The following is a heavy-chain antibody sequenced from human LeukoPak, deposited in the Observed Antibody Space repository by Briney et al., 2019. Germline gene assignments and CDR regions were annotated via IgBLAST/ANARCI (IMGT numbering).Heavy chain of an antibody. CDR1: DGSINSYY. CDR2: IYYNGNT. CDR3: ARGRSNYYGMDV. J-gene: IGHJ6*02. D-gene: IGHD1-26*01. Sequence: SETLSLTCSVSDGSINSYYWNWIRRPPGKGLEWVGYIYYNGNTNYSPSLKSRVTMSVDTSKNLFSLKVSSVTAADTAVYYCARGRSNYYGMDVWGQGTTVTVSS. V-gene: IGHV4-59*01.